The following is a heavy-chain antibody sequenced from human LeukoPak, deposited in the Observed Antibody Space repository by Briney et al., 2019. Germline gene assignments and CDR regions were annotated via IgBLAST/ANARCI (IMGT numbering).Heavy chain of an antibody. V-gene: IGHV1-2*02. D-gene: IGHD3-9*01. Sequence: ASVKGSCKASGYTFTGYYMHWVRQAPGQGLEWMGWINPNSGGTNYAQKFQGRVTMTRDTSISTAYMELSRLRSDDTAVYYCARVAYDILTGYYAPLDYWGQGTLVTVSS. CDR3: ARVAYDILTGYYAPLDY. CDR2: INPNSGGT. CDR1: GYTFTGYY. J-gene: IGHJ4*02.